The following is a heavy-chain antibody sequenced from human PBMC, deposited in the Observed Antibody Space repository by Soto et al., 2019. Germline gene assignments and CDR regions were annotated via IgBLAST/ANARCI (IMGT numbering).Heavy chain of an antibody. D-gene: IGHD3-22*01. CDR3: ARYSPPKKSYDSNPGWFDP. J-gene: IGHJ5*02. CDR1: GGSINNYY. CDR2: VYYTGST. V-gene: IGHV4-59*01. Sequence: QVQLQESGPGLVKSSETLSLTCTVSGGSINNYYWTWIRQPPGKGLEWIGYVYYTGSTSYNPSLKRRVPISPHTSMNQFSLTPNSVTAADTAMYFCARYSPPKKSYDSNPGWFDPWGQGTLVAVSS.